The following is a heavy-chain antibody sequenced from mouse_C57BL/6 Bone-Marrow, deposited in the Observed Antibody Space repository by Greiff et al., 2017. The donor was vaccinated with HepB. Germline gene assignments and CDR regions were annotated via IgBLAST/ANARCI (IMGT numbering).Heavy chain of an antibody. Sequence: QVHVKQSGAELARPGASVKLSCKASGYTFTSYGISWVKQRTGQGLEWIGEIYPRSGNTYYNEKFKGKATLTADKSSSTAYMELRSLTSEDSAVYFCAPVVAYWYFDVWGTGTTVTVSS. D-gene: IGHD1-1*01. V-gene: IGHV1-81*01. CDR2: IYPRSGNT. J-gene: IGHJ1*03. CDR1: GYTFTSYG. CDR3: APVVAYWYFDV.